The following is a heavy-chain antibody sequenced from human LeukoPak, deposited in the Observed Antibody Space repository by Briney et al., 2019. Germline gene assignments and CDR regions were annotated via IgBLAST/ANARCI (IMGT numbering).Heavy chain of an antibody. V-gene: IGHV1-2*02. CDR1: GYTFTGYY. D-gene: IGHD3-10*01. Sequence: ASVKVSCKASGYTFTGYYMHWVRQAPGQGLEWMGWINPNSGGTNYAQKFQGRVTMTRDTSISTAYMELSRLRSDDTAVYYCARGVRMVRGPLGYFQHWGQGTLVTVSS. CDR3: ARGVRMVRGPLGYFQH. CDR2: INPNSGGT. J-gene: IGHJ1*01.